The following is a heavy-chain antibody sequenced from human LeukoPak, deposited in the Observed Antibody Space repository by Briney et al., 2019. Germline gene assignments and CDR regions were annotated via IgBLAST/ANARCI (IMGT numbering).Heavy chain of an antibody. CDR1: GGSVTSNNYY. J-gene: IGHJ4*02. D-gene: IGHD3-10*01. CDR2: VSYTGIP. Sequence: PSETLSLTCTVSGGSVTSNNYYWSWIRQPPGEGLEWIGCVSYTGIPTYNPSLKSRVTISLGTSRSQFSLQLSSVTAADTAVYYCATQKWIGTFHYWGQGALVSVSS. CDR3: ATQKWIGTFHY. V-gene: IGHV4-61*01.